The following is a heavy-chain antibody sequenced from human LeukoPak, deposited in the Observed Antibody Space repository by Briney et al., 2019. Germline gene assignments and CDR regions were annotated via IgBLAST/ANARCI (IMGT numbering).Heavy chain of an antibody. CDR3: ASNDFWSGSPRGY. CDR1: GGSFSGYY. Sequence: PSETLSLTCAVYGGSFSGYYWSWIRQPPGKGLEWIGVINHSGSTNYNPSLKSRVTISVDTSKNQFSLKLSSVTAADTAVYYCASNDFWSGSPRGYWGQGTLVTVSS. D-gene: IGHD3-3*01. V-gene: IGHV4-34*01. CDR2: INHSGST. J-gene: IGHJ4*02.